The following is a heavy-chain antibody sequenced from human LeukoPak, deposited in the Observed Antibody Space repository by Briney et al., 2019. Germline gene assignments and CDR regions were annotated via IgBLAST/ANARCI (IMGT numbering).Heavy chain of an antibody. CDR3: AREAGAGHLLDY. J-gene: IGHJ4*02. V-gene: IGHV3-21*01. CDR1: GFTFSNAW. CDR2: ISSSSSYI. D-gene: IGHD6-19*01. Sequence: GSLRLSCAASGFTFSNAWMSWVRQAPGKGLEWVSSISSSSSYIYYADSVKGRFTISRDNAKNSLYLQMNSLRAEDTAVYYCAREAGAGHLLDYWGPGTLVTVSS.